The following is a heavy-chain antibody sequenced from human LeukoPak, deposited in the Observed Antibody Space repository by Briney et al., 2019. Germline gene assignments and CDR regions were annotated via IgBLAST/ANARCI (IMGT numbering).Heavy chain of an antibody. J-gene: IGHJ5*02. CDR2: IYTSGST. D-gene: IGHD3-16*01. CDR1: GGSISSYY. Sequence: SETLSLTCTVSGGSISSYYWSWIRQPAGKGLEWIVRIYTSGSTNYNPSLKSRVTMSVDTSKHQFSLKPSSVTAADTAVYYCARGPRGGDNNWFDPWGQGTLVTVSS. CDR3: ARGPRGGDNNWFDP. V-gene: IGHV4-4*07.